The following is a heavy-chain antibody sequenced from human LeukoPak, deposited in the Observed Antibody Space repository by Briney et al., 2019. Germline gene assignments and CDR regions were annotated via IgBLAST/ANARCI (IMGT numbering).Heavy chain of an antibody. CDR2: IYYSGST. D-gene: IGHD3-22*01. V-gene: IGHV4-39*07. CDR3: ARRTYYYDSSGYYYDYFDY. CDR1: GGSISSSSYY. J-gene: IGHJ4*02. Sequence: PSETLSLTCTVSGGSISSSSYYWGWIRQPPGKGLEWIGSIYYSGSTYYNPSLKSRVTISVDTSKNQFSLKLSSVTAADTAVYFCARRTYYYDSSGYYYDYFDYWGQGTLVTVSS.